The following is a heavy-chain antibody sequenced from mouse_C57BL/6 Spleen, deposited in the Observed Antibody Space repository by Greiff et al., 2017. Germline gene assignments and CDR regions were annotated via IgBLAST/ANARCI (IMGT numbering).Heavy chain of an antibody. Sequence: QVQLQQSGAELVKPGASVKISCKASGYAFSSYWMNWVKQRPGKGLEWIGQIYPGDGDTNYNGKFKGKATLTADKSSSTAYMQLISLTSEDSAVYFCARRLGLYWYFDVWGTGTTVTVSS. CDR1: GYAFSSYW. V-gene: IGHV1-80*01. CDR2: IYPGDGDT. J-gene: IGHJ1*03. CDR3: ARRLGLYWYFDV. D-gene: IGHD4-1*01.